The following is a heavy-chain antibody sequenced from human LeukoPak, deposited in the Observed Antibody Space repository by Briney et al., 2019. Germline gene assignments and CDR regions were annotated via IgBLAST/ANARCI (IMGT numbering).Heavy chain of an antibody. CDR2: ISWNSGSI. J-gene: IGHJ3*02. CDR1: GFTFDDYA. D-gene: IGHD1-26*01. CDR3: AKLATTGAFDI. V-gene: IGHV3-9*03. Sequence: PGRSLRLSCAASGFTFDDYAMHWVRQAPGKGLEWVSGISWNSGSIGYADSVKGRFTISRDNAKNSLCLQMNSLRAEDMALYYCAKLATTGAFDIWGQGTMVTVSS.